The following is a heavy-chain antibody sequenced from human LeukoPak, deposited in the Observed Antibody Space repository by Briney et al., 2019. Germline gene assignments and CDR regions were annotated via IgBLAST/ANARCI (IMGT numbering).Heavy chain of an antibody. D-gene: IGHD3-22*01. CDR1: GFAFSIYW. CDR2: IKPDGSEK. J-gene: IGHJ4*02. Sequence: GGSLRLSCTASGFAFSIYWMSWVRQAPGKGLEWVANIKPDGSEKYDVDSVKGRFTISRDNARNSLYLQMNGLRVEDTAVYYCARGPYDSSGHRFDYWGQGTLVTVSS. V-gene: IGHV3-7*04. CDR3: ARGPYDSSGHRFDY.